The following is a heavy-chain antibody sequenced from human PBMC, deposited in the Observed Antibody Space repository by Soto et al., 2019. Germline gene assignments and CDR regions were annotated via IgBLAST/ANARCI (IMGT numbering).Heavy chain of an antibody. J-gene: IGHJ4*02. CDR3: ARVLVGATPVDY. D-gene: IGHD1-26*01. CDR2: INAGNGNT. CDR1: GYTFTSYA. Sequence: QVQLVQSGAEEKKPGASVKVSCKASGYTFTSYAMHWVRQAPGQRLEWMGWINAGNGNTKYSQKFQGRVTITRDTSASTAYMGLSSLRPEDTAVYYCARVLVGATPVDYWGQGTLVTVSS. V-gene: IGHV1-3*05.